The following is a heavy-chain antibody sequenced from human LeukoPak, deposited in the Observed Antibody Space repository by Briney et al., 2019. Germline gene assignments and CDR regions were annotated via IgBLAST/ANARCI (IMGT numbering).Heavy chain of an antibody. CDR2: IYYSGST. Sequence: PSETLSLTCTVSGGSISSYCWSWIRQPPGKGLEWIGYIYYSGSTYYNPSLKSRVTISVDTSKNQFSLKLSSVTAADTAVYYCARGIDDNYYDSSLDYWGQGTLVTVSS. V-gene: IGHV4-59*08. CDR1: GGSISSYC. CDR3: ARGIDDNYYDSSLDY. J-gene: IGHJ4*02. D-gene: IGHD3-22*01.